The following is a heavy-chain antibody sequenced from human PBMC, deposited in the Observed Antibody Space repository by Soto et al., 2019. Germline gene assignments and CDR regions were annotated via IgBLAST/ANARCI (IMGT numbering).Heavy chain of an antibody. D-gene: IGHD3-22*01. CDR3: AKESSRYYDSSGLF. Sequence: GGSLRLYCAASGLTFSSYAMSWVRQAPGKGLEWVSAISGSGGSTYYADSVKGRFTISRDNSKNTLYLQMNSLRAEDTAVYYCAKESSRYYDSSGLFWGQGTLVTVSS. CDR2: ISGSGGST. J-gene: IGHJ4*02. V-gene: IGHV3-23*01. CDR1: GLTFSSYA.